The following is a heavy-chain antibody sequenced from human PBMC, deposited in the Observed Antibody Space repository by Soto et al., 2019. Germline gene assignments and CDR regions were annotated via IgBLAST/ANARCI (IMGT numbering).Heavy chain of an antibody. CDR1: GFTFSSYA. D-gene: IGHD3-22*01. J-gene: IGHJ4*02. V-gene: IGHV3-30-3*01. Sequence: QVQLVESGGGVVQPGRSLRLSCAASGFTFSSYAMHWVRQAPGKGLEWVAVISYDGSNKYYADSVKGRFTISRDNSKNARYLQINSLRAEDTAVYYCARDRDYYDSSGYFYFDYWGQGTLVTVSS. CDR2: ISYDGSNK. CDR3: ARDRDYYDSSGYFYFDY.